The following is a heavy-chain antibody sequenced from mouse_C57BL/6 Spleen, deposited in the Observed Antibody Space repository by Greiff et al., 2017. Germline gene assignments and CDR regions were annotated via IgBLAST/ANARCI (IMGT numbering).Heavy chain of an antibody. Sequence: QVQLQQPGAELVKPGASVKLSCKASGYTFTSYWMQWVKQRPGQGLEWIGEIDPSDSYTNYTQKFKGKATLTVDTSSSTAYMQLSSLTSEDSAVYYCARTPYGSSSAWFAYWGQETLVTVPA. CDR2: IDPSDSYT. CDR1: GYTFTSYW. V-gene: IGHV1-50*01. J-gene: IGHJ3*01. CDR3: ARTPYGSSSAWFAY. D-gene: IGHD1-1*01.